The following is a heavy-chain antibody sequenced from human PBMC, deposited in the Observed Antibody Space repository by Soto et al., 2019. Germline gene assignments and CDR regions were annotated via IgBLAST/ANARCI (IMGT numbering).Heavy chain of an antibody. CDR3: ARSSGSPMAFDI. J-gene: IGHJ3*02. Sequence: GASVKVSCKASGGTFSSYAISWVRQAPGQGLEWMGGIIPIFGTANYAQKFQGRVTITADESTSTAYIELSSLRSEDTAVYYCARSSGSPMAFDIWGQGTMVTVSS. CDR1: GGTFSSYA. V-gene: IGHV1-69*13. D-gene: IGHD3-10*01. CDR2: IIPIFGTA.